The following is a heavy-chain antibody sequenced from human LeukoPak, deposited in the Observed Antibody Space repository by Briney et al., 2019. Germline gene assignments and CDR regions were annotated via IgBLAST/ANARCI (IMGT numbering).Heavy chain of an antibody. CDR1: GYTFTSYG. J-gene: IGHJ6*03. V-gene: IGHV1-18*01. CDR2: ISAYNGNT. Sequence: AASVKVSCKASGYTFTSYGISWVRQAPGQGLEWMGWISAYNGNTNYAQKLQGRVTMTTDTSTSTAYMELRSLRSDDTAVYYCARLYSSSWYSFYYYYYMDVWGKGTTVTVSS. CDR3: ARLYSSSWYSFYYYYYMDV. D-gene: IGHD6-13*01.